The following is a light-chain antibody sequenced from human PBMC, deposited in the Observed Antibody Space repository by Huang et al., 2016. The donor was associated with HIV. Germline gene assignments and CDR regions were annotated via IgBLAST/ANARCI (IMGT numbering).Light chain of an antibody. V-gene: IGKV3-20*01. CDR3: QQYGDSRYS. J-gene: IGKJ2*03. CDR1: RSDSSSS. CDR2: GAS. Sequence: EIVLAQSPDTLPVSPGERATLSCRASRSDSSSSLAWYQQKPGQAPRLLIYGASNRATGIPDRFSGSGSETDFTLTISRLEPEDFAVYYCQQYGDSRYSFGQGTRLEIK.